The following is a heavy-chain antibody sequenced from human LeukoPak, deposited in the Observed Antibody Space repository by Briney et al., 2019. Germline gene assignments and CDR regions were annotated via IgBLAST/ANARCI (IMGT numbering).Heavy chain of an antibody. J-gene: IGHJ3*02. V-gene: IGHV3-9*03. CDR3: AKGGLAARQGGGDAFDI. CDR1: GFTFDDYA. Sequence: GGSLRLSCAASGFTFDDYAMHWVRQAPGKGLEWVSGISWSSGSIGYADSVKGRFTISRDNAKNSLYLQMNSLRAEDMALYYCAKGGLAARQGGGDAFDIWAKGQWSPSLQ. CDR2: ISWSSGSI. D-gene: IGHD6-6*01.